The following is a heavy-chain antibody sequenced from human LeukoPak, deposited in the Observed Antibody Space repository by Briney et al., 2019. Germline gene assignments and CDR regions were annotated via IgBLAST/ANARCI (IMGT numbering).Heavy chain of an antibody. Sequence: KPSETLSLTCTVSGGSISSGGYYWSWIRQHPGKGLEWIGYIYYSGSTYYNPSLKSRVTISVDTSKNQFSLKLSSVTAADTAVYYCARDSGSYYFDYWGQGTLVTVSS. J-gene: IGHJ4*02. CDR1: GGSISSGGYY. CDR3: ARDSGSYYFDY. V-gene: IGHV4-31*03. D-gene: IGHD1-26*01. CDR2: IYYSGST.